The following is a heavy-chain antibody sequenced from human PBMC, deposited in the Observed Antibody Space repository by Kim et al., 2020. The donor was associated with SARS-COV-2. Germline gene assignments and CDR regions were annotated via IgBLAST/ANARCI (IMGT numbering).Heavy chain of an antibody. V-gene: IGHV4-39*07. CDR1: GGSISSSSYY. CDR3: ARGDLTVTNDLFDY. J-gene: IGHJ4*02. D-gene: IGHD4-17*01. CDR2: IYYSGST. Sequence: SETLSLTCTVSGGSISSSSYYWGWIRQPPGKGLEWIGSIYYSGSTYYNPSLKSRVTISVDTSKNQFSLKLSSVTAADTAVYYCARGDLTVTNDLFDYWGQGTLVTVSS.